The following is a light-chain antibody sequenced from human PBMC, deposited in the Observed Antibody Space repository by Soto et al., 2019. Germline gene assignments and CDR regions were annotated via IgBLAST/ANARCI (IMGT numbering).Light chain of an antibody. V-gene: IGLV1-40*01. Sequence: VLTQPPSVSGAPGQRVTISCTGSSSNIGAGYDVHWYQQLPGTAPKLLIYGNSNRPSGVPDRFSGSKSGTSASLAITGLQAEDEADYYCQSYDSSLGVVFGGGTKLTVL. CDR3: QSYDSSLGVV. CDR1: SSNIGAGYD. CDR2: GNS. J-gene: IGLJ2*01.